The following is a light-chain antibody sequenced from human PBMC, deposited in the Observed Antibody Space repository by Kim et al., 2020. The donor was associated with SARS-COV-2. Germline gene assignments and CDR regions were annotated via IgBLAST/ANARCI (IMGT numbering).Light chain of an antibody. J-gene: IGLJ2*01. CDR1: SSNIGSNT. V-gene: IGLV1-44*01. CDR3: AAWDDSMKGV. Sequence: QSVLTQPPSASGTPGQRVTISCSGSSSNIGSNTVNWYQQHPGTAPKLLIYSNNQRPSGVPDRFSGSKSGTSASLAISGLQSEDEADYYCAAWDDSMKGVFGGGTQLTVL. CDR2: SNN.